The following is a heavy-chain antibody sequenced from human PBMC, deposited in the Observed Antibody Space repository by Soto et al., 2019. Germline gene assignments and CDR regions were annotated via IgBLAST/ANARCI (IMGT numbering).Heavy chain of an antibody. CDR1: GGSIPSGGYY. V-gene: IGHV4-31*03. CDR3: ASHITMVRGIDF. J-gene: IGHJ4*02. Sequence: QVQLLESGPGLVKASETLSLTCSFSGGSIPSGGYYWSWVRQRPGKGLEWIGYIYFNEDNYYNPNLKTRVTSSIGTSKLQFSMKLNSVTAADSSVYYCASHITMVRGIDFWGPGISVTVSS. CDR2: IYFNEDN. D-gene: IGHD3-10*01.